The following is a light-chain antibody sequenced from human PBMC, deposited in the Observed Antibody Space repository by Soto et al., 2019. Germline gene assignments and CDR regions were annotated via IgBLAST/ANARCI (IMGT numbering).Light chain of an antibody. CDR2: DVT. CDR1: SSDVGGYNY. J-gene: IGLJ1*01. CDR3: CSYAGICTSV. Sequence: QSVLTQPRSVSGSPGQSVTISCTGTSSDVGGYNYVSWYQQHPGKAPKLLIYDVTKRPSGVPDRFSGSKSGNTASLTISGLPDEDGADYSCCSYAGICTSVFGTGTKVTVL. V-gene: IGLV2-11*01.